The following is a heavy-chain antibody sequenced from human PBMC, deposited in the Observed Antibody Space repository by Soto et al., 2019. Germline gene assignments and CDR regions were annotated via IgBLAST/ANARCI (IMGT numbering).Heavy chain of an antibody. V-gene: IGHV4-31*03. CDR3: ARDPAP. CDR2: IYNSGTT. Sequence: SETLSLTCTVSGGSITRGGYYWSWIRQHPGKGLEWIGYIYNSGTTYYNPSLKSRVTISVDTPKNQFSLKLTSVTAADTAVYYCARDPAPWGQGTLVTVSS. CDR1: GGSITRGGYY. J-gene: IGHJ5*02.